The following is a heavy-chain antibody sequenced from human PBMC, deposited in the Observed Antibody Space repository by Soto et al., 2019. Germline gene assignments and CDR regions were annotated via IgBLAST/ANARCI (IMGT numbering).Heavy chain of an antibody. J-gene: IGHJ5*02. CDR1: GGTFSSYT. CDR3: ARDDSPGISAAGTGWFVP. Sequence: QVQLVQSGAEVKKPGSSVKVSCKASGGTFSSYTISWVRQAPGQGLEWMGRIIPILGIANYAQKFQGRVTITADKSTSTAYMELSSLRSEDTAVYYCARDDSPGISAAGTGWFVPCGQGTLVTVSS. V-gene: IGHV1-69*08. D-gene: IGHD6-13*01. CDR2: IIPILGIA.